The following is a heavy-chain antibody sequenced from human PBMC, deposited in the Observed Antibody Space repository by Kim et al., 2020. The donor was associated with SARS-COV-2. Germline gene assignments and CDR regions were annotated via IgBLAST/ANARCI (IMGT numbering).Heavy chain of an antibody. J-gene: IGHJ6*02. CDR1: GFTFSSYS. CDR2: ISSNSSYI. D-gene: IGHD2-2*01. CDR3: ARGVVPAAMLYYGMDV. V-gene: IGHV3-21*01. Sequence: GGSLRLSCAASGFTFSSYSMNWVRQAPGKGLEWVSSISSNSSYIYYADSVKGRFTISRDNAKNSLYLQMNSLRAEDTAVYYCARGVVPAAMLYYGMDVLGQGTTGTVSS.